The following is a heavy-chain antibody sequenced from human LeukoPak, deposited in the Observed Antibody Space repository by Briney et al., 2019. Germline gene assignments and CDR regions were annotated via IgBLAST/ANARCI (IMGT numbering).Heavy chain of an antibody. V-gene: IGHV3-7*01. J-gene: IGHJ4*02. CDR1: AFTFSSYW. CDR3: ARDRGYSSFDY. Sequence: PGGSLRLSCEASAFTFSSYWMSWVRPAPGKGLEWVANIKEDGSEINYVDSVKGRFTISRDNAKNSLFLQMNSLRVEDTAVYYCARDRGYSSFDYWGQGTLVTVSS. D-gene: IGHD4-23*01. CDR2: IKEDGSEI.